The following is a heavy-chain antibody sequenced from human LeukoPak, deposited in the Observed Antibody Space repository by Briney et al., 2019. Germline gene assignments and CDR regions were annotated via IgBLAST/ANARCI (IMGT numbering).Heavy chain of an antibody. Sequence: GASVKVSCKASGYTFTGYYMHWVRQAPGQGLEWMGWINPNSGGTNYAQKFQGRVTMTRDTSISTVYMELSRLRSDDTAVYYCARDSYSRSGWFDPWGQGTLVTVSS. CDR1: GYTFTGYY. CDR3: ARDSYSRSGWFDP. D-gene: IGHD3-22*01. CDR2: INPNSGGT. V-gene: IGHV1-2*02. J-gene: IGHJ5*02.